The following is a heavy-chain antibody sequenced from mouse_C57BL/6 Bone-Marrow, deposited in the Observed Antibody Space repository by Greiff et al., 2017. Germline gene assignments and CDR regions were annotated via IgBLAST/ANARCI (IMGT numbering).Heavy chain of an antibody. D-gene: IGHD1-1*02. J-gene: IGHJ1*03. CDR2: ISYSGST. CDR1: GYSITSGYD. Sequence: VQLKESGPGMVKPSQSLSLTCTVTGYSITSGYDWHWIRHFPGNKLEWMGYISYSGSTNYNPSLKSRISITHDTSKNHFFLKLNSVTTEDTATYYCAREPYGQGWYFDVWGTGTTGTVSS. CDR3: AREPYGQGWYFDV. V-gene: IGHV3-1*01.